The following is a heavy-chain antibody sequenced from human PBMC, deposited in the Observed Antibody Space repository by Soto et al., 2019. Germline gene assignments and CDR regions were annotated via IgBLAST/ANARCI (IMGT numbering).Heavy chain of an antibody. J-gene: IGHJ6*02. V-gene: IGHV3-48*02. D-gene: IGHD5-18*01. CDR1: GFTFSSYS. CDR3: ATESVDTAMEHRIGMDV. CDR2: ISPSSSTI. Sequence: EVQLVESGGGLVQPGGSLRLSCAASGFTFSSYSMNWVRQAPGEGLEWVSYISPSSSTIYYADSVMGRFTISRDNAKNSLYLQMNSLRDEDTAVYYCATESVDTAMEHRIGMDVWGQGTTVTVSS.